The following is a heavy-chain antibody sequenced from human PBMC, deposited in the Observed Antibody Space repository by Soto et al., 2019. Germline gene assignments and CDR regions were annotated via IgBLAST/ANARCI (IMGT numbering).Heavy chain of an antibody. V-gene: IGHV3-49*04. CDR2: IRSKAYGGTT. Sequence: GGSLRLSCTASGFTFGDYAMSWVRQAPGKGLEWVGFIRSKAYGGTTEYAASAKGRFTISRDDSKSIAYLQMNSLKTEDTAVYYCTRDFGVAEYYYGMDVWGQGTTVTVSS. CDR1: GFTFGDYA. J-gene: IGHJ6*02. CDR3: TRDFGVAEYYYGMDV. D-gene: IGHD3-3*01.